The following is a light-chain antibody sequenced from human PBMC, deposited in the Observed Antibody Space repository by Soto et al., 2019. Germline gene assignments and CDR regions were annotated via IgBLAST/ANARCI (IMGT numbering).Light chain of an antibody. Sequence: QSVLTQSPSVSEAPRQRVTISCSGSSSNIGSNAVNWYQQLPGKAPKLLIYYDDLLPSGVSDRFSGSRSGTSASLAISGLQSEDEADYYCAAWDDSLKAWVFGGGTKLTVL. CDR3: AAWDDSLKAWV. CDR2: YDD. CDR1: SSNIGSNA. J-gene: IGLJ3*02. V-gene: IGLV1-36*01.